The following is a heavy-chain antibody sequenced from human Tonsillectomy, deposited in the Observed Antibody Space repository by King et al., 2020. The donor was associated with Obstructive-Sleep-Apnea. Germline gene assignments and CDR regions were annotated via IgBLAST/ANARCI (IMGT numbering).Heavy chain of an antibody. D-gene: IGHD3-3*01. CDR3: ASDWRPNWSGDHCFLDD. Sequence: VQLVESGGGVVQPGRSLRLSCAASVFSFRIYGMHWVRQAPGKGLEWVAVISFDGSEKHYADSVKGRFTISRDNSKNTVYLQMNSLGGEDTALYYCASDWRPNWSGDHCFLDDWGQGTLVTVSS. CDR1: VFSFRIYG. CDR2: ISFDGSEK. V-gene: IGHV3-30*03. J-gene: IGHJ4*02.